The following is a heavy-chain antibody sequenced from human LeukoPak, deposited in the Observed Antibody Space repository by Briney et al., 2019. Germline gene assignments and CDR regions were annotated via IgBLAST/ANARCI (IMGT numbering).Heavy chain of an antibody. CDR3: AKRITMVRGVPYLDYYYGMDV. D-gene: IGHD3-10*01. J-gene: IGHJ6*02. CDR2: ISYDGSNK. V-gene: IGHV3-30*18. CDR1: GFTFSSYG. Sequence: GGSLRLSCAASGFTFSSYGMHWVRQAPGKGLEWVAVISYDGSNKYYADSVKGRFTISRDNSKNTLYLQMNSLRAEDTAVYYCAKRITMVRGVPYLDYYYGMDVWGQGTTVTVSS.